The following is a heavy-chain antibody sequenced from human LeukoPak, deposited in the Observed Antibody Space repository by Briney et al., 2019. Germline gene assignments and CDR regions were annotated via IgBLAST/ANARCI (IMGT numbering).Heavy chain of an antibody. CDR1: GVTFSSYG. D-gene: IGHD3-3*01. CDR2: IWYDGSNK. J-gene: IGHJ4*02. Sequence: GGSLRLSCAASGVTFSSYGMHWVRQAPGKGLGWVAVIWYDGSNKYYADSVKGRFTISRDNSKNTLYLQMNSLRAEDTAVYYCARDGRSGRFDYWGQGPLVTVSS. V-gene: IGHV3-33*01. CDR3: ARDGRSGRFDY.